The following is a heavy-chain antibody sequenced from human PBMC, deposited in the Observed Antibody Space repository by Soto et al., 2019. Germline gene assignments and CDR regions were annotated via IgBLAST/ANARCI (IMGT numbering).Heavy chain of an antibody. D-gene: IGHD6-13*01. J-gene: IGHJ6*02. CDR3: ASLSSSWPNYYYYGMDV. CDR2: IYYSGST. CDR1: GGSISSYY. Sequence: QVQLQESGPGLVKPSETLSLTCTVSGGSISSYYWSWIRQPPGKGLEWIGYIYYSGSTNYNPSLKSRVTISVDTSKNQFSLKLSSVTAADTAVYYCASLSSSWPNYYYYGMDVWGQGTTVTVSS. V-gene: IGHV4-59*01.